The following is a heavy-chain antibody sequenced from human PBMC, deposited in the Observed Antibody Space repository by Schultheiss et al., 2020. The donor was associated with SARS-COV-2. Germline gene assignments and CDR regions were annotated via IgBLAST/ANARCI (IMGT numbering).Heavy chain of an antibody. D-gene: IGHD3-22*01. CDR3: ARDYYDSSGPYNWFDP. CDR1: GFTFDDYA. Sequence: GESLKISCAASGFTFDDYAMHWVRQAPGKGLEWVSAISGSGGSTYYADSVKGRFTISRDNSKNTLYLQMNSLRAEDTAVYYCARDYYDSSGPYNWFDPWGQGTLVTVSS. J-gene: IGHJ5*02. CDR2: ISGSGGST. V-gene: IGHV3-23*01.